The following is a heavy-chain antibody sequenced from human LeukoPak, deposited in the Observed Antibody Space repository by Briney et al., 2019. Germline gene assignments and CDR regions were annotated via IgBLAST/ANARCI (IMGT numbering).Heavy chain of an antibody. CDR1: GFAFSNSW. Sequence: GGPLGLSCAASGFAFSNSWLIWVRQAPGEGWEWVANIDQRGNGQRYVDSVKGRFIISRDNTKGSLYLQMNNLRVEDTALYYCAKGIVVSPAAPYSWFDPWGQGTLVTVSS. V-gene: IGHV3-7*03. CDR3: AKGIVVSPAAPYSWFDP. J-gene: IGHJ5*02. D-gene: IGHD2-21*01. CDR2: IDQRGNGQ.